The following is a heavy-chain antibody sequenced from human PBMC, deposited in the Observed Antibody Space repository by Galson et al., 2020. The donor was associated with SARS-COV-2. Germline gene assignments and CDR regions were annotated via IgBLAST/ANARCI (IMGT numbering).Heavy chain of an antibody. Sequence: SETLSLTCNVSGASISSHAFLWGWIRQPPGKGPEWVGSISYTGTTYYSQSLKGRVTMSVDTSKNHFSLKLTSVTAADTATYYCARRYSGVYDNTGYSFDYWGQGTQVTVSS. D-gene: IGHD3-22*01. V-gene: IGHV4-39*02. CDR2: ISYTGTT. CDR1: GASISSHAFL. CDR3: ARRYSGVYDNTGYSFDY. J-gene: IGHJ4*02.